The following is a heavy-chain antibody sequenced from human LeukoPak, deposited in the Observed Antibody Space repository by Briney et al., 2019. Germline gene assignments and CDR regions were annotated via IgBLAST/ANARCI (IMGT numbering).Heavy chain of an antibody. Sequence: ASVKVSCKTSGYTFTSYAISWVRQAPGQGLEWMGWISAYNGNTDYAQKFQGRVTMTTDTSTSTAYMELRSLRSDDTAVYYCATGSQIREADYWGQGTLVTVSP. CDR3: ATGSQIREADY. J-gene: IGHJ4*02. CDR1: GYTFTSYA. D-gene: IGHD3-10*01. V-gene: IGHV1-18*01. CDR2: ISAYNGNT.